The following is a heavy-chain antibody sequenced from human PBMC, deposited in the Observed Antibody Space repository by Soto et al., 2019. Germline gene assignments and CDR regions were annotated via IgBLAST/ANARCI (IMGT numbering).Heavy chain of an antibody. V-gene: IGHV4-59*08. CDR2: VHYSGST. Sequence: QVQLQESGPGLVKPSETLSLTCTVSGGSTSSYYWNWIRQPPGEGLEWIGYVHYSGSTNYNPSLRSRVTISLDTSKNQFSLKLSSVTAADTAVYYCARFESSGLFDYWGQGTLVIVSS. J-gene: IGHJ4*02. CDR3: ARFESSGLFDY. D-gene: IGHD3-22*01. CDR1: GGSTSSYY.